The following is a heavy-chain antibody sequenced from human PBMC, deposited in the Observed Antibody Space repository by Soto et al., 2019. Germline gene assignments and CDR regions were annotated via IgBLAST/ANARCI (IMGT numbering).Heavy chain of an antibody. CDR1: GYTFTSYG. J-gene: IGHJ4*02. CDR2: ISAYNGNT. D-gene: IGHD6-19*01. V-gene: IGHV1-18*04. Sequence: QVQLVQSGAEVKKPGASVKVSCKASGYTFTSYGISWVRQAPGQGLEWMGWISAYNGNTNYAQELQGRVTMTTDTSTSTAYMELRSLRSDDTAVYYCARDPPPGIAVAGTNFDYWGQGTLVTVSS. CDR3: ARDPPPGIAVAGTNFDY.